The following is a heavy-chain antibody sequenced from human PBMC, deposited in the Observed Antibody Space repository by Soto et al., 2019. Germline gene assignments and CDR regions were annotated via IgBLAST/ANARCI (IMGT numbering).Heavy chain of an antibody. Sequence: GGSLRLSCAASGFTFSSYAMSWVRQAPGKGLEWVSAISGSGGSTYYADSVKGRFTISRDNSKNTRYLQMNSLRAEDTAVYYCAKASRVLRYFDWLLYFDYWGQGTLVTVSS. CDR2: ISGSGGST. D-gene: IGHD3-9*01. J-gene: IGHJ4*02. CDR1: GFTFSSYA. CDR3: AKASRVLRYFDWLLYFDY. V-gene: IGHV3-23*01.